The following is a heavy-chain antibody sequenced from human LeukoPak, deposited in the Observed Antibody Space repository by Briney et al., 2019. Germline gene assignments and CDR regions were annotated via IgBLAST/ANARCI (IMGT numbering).Heavy chain of an antibody. J-gene: IGHJ6*03. D-gene: IGHD3-9*01. CDR3: ARVRHQGRYFAKFGGYSYYYMDV. CDR1: GGSISSHY. Sequence: SETLSLTCTVSGGSISSHYWSWIRQPPGKGLEWIGYIYYSGSTNYNPSLKSRVTISVDTSKNQFSLKLSPVTAADTAVYYCARVRHQGRYFAKFGGYSYYYMDVWGKGTTVTVSS. V-gene: IGHV4-59*11. CDR2: IYYSGST.